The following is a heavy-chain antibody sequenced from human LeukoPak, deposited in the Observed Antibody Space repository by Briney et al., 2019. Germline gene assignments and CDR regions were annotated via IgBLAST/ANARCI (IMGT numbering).Heavy chain of an antibody. CDR3: ARESRLTTNGMDV. Sequence: PSETLSLTCTVSGGSISSYYWSRIRQPPGKGLEWIGYIYYSGSTNYNPSLKSRVTISVDTSKNQFSLKLSSVTAADTAVYYCARESRLTTNGMDVWGQGTTVTVSS. V-gene: IGHV4-59*01. CDR2: IYYSGST. D-gene: IGHD3-22*01. CDR1: GGSISSYY. J-gene: IGHJ6*02.